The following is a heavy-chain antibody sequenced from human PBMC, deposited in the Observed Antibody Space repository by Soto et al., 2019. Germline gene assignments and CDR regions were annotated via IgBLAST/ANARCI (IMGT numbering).Heavy chain of an antibody. V-gene: IGHV3-49*03. CDR3: QYQLLTYYYGMDV. CDR2: IRSKAYGGTT. D-gene: IGHD2-2*01. J-gene: IGHJ6*02. CDR1: GFTFGDHA. Sequence: GGSLRLSCIGSGFTFGDHAMSWFRQAPGKGLEWVGFIRSKAYGGTTEYAASVKGRFTISRDDSNSIAYLQMNSLKTEDTAVYYCQYQLLTYYYGMDVWGQRTKVTVSS.